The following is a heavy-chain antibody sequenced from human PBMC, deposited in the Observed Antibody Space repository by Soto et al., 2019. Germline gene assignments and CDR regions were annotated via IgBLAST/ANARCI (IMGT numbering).Heavy chain of an antibody. CDR1: GFTFSSYS. CDR2: ISSSSTTI. J-gene: IGHJ4*02. CDR3: AGESSGYYPDY. D-gene: IGHD3-22*01. V-gene: IGHV3-48*01. Sequence: EVQLVESGGGLVQPGGSLRLSCAASGFTFSSYSMNWVRQAPGKGLEWVSYISSSSTTIYNADSVKGRFTISRDNAKNSLYLQMNSLRAEDTAVYYCAGESSGYYPDYWGQGALVTVSS.